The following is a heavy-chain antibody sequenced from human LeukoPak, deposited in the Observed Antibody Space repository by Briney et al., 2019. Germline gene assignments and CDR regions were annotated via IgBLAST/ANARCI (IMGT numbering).Heavy chain of an antibody. J-gene: IGHJ6*02. V-gene: IGHV3-48*01. Sequence: GGSLRLSCAASGFTFSSHSMNWVRQAPGKGLEWVSYISSSSSTIYYADSVKGRFTISRDNAKNSLYLQMNSLRAEDTAVYYCARESSTSLDVWGQGTTVTVSS. CDR2: ISSSSSTI. CDR1: GFTFSSHS. D-gene: IGHD2-2*01. CDR3: ARESSTSLDV.